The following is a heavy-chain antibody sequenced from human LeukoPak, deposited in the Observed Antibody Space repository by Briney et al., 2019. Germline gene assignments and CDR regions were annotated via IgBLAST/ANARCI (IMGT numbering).Heavy chain of an antibody. V-gene: IGHV1-2*02. CDR3: ARRGYYYDSSGYAFDI. CDR2: INPYSGGT. CDR1: GYTFTGYY. Sequence: ASVKVSCKASGYTFTGYYMHWVRQAPGQGLEWMGWINPYSGGTNYAQKFQGRVTMTRDTSISTAYMELSRLRSDDTAVYYCARRGYYYDSSGYAFDIWGQGTMVTVSS. D-gene: IGHD3-22*01. J-gene: IGHJ3*02.